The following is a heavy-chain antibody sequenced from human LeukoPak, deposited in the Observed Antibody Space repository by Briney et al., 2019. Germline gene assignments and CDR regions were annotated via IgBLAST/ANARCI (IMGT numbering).Heavy chain of an antibody. D-gene: IGHD2-8*01. Sequence: SQTLSLTCTVSGGSISSGSYYWSWIRQPAGKGLEWIGRIYTSGSTYYNPSLKSRVTISVDTSKNQFSLKLSSVTAADTAVYYCARIRKWAFDIWGQGTMVTVSS. V-gene: IGHV4-61*02. CDR2: IYTSGST. J-gene: IGHJ3*02. CDR1: GGSISSGSYY. CDR3: ARIRKWAFDI.